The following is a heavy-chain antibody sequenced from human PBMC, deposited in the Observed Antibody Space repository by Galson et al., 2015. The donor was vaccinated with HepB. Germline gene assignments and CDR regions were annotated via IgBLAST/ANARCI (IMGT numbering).Heavy chain of an antibody. CDR2: IYSGGST. CDR1: GFTVSSNY. V-gene: IGHV3-66*01. D-gene: IGHD3-22*01. J-gene: IGHJ3*02. Sequence: SLRLSCAASGFTVSSNYMNWVRQAPGKGLEWVSIIYSGGSTYYADSVKGRFTVSRDNSKNTLYLQMNSLRAEDTAAYYCARTTYYYDSSDRALNAFDIWGQGTMVTVSS. CDR3: ARTTYYYDSSDRALNAFDI.